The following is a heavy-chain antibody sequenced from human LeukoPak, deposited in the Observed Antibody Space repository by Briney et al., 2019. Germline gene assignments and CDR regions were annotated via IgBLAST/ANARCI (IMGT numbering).Heavy chain of an antibody. V-gene: IGHV4-4*07. Sequence: SETLSLTCTVSGGSISSYYWSWIRQPAGKGLEWIGRIYTSGSTNYNPSLKSRVTMSVDTSKNQFSLKLSSVTAADTAVYYCARDFVVVPAGPNYYYYGMDVWGQGTTVSVSS. D-gene: IGHD2-2*01. J-gene: IGHJ6*02. CDR3: ARDFVVVPAGPNYYYYGMDV. CDR1: GGSISSYY. CDR2: IYTSGST.